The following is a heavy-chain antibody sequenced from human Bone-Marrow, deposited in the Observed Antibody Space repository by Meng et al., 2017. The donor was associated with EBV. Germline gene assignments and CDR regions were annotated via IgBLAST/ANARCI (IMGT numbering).Heavy chain of an antibody. CDR1: GASVSGGTYN. CDR3: AKSRSSTPGVVDY. CDR2: IYDGGTT. J-gene: IGHJ4*02. V-gene: IGHV4-61*01. Sequence: QVPLPESRPGRVKPSETLSLTYPVAGASVSGGTYNWSLLRPPPGKELEWIGYIYDGGTTIYNPSLNSRVTILVDASKNQFSLKLSSVTTADTAVYYCAKSRSSTPGVVDYWGQGTLVTVSS. D-gene: IGHD3-10*01.